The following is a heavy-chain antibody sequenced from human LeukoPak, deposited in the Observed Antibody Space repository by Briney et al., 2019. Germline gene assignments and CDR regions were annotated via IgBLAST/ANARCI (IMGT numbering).Heavy chain of an antibody. CDR3: ARGRYSSGASDHDY. D-gene: IGHD3-10*01. J-gene: IGHJ4*02. V-gene: IGHV3-21*01. Sequence: PGGSLRLSCAASGFTFSSYSMNWVRQAPGKGLEWVSSISSSSSYIYYADSVKGRFTISRDNAKNSLYLQMNSLRAEDTAVYYCARGRYSSGASDHDYWGQGTLVTVSS. CDR2: ISSSSSYI. CDR1: GFTFSSYS.